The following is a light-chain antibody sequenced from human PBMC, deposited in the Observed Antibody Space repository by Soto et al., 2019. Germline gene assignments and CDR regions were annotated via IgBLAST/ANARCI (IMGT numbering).Light chain of an antibody. Sequence: EIVLTQSPGTLSLSPGERASLSCRASQSVSSSYLAWYQQKPGQAPRLLIYAASTRATGIPVRFSGSGSGTDFTLTISRLEPEDFAVYSCQQYGSSPPTFGQGNKLEIK. CDR3: QQYGSSPPT. J-gene: IGKJ2*01. V-gene: IGKV3-20*01. CDR2: AAS. CDR1: QSVSSSY.